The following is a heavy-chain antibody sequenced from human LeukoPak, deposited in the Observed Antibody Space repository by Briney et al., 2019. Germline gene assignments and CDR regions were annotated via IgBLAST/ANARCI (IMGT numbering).Heavy chain of an antibody. CDR3: AREVVGASDY. D-gene: IGHD2-15*01. CDR1: GFTFSNAW. CDR2: ISSSGTAI. J-gene: IGHJ4*02. V-gene: IGHV3-48*02. Sequence: GGSLRLSCAASGFTFSNAWMSWVRQAPGKGLEWVSYISSSGTAIYYADSVKGRFTISRDNAKNSLFLQMNTLRDEDTAVYYCAREVVGASDYWGQGTRVTVSS.